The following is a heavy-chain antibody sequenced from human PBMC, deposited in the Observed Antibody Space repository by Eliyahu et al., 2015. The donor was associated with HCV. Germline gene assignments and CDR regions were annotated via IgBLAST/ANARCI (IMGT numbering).Heavy chain of an antibody. V-gene: IGHV3-21*01. Sequence: EVQLVESGGGLVKPGGSLRLSCAASGFTFSSYSMNWVPPAPREGAGGGSSISTSGNYIYYADSVKGRFTISRDNAKNSMFLQMNSLRADDTAVYYCATTSEGYGTWGQGTLVTVSS. CDR1: GFTFSSYS. CDR3: ATTSEGYGT. J-gene: IGHJ5*02. D-gene: IGHD5-18*01. CDR2: ISTSGNYI.